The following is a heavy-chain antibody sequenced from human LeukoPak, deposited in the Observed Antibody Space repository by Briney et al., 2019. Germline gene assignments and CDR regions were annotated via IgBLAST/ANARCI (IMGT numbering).Heavy chain of an antibody. Sequence: SVTVSCKASGGTFSNFAISWVRQAPGQGLQWMGGIIPIFGTANYAQKFQGRVTITTDESTSTAYMELSSLRSEDTAVYYCARGEAVAGRIDYWGQGTLVTVSS. J-gene: IGHJ4*02. CDR2: IIPIFGTA. D-gene: IGHD6-19*01. V-gene: IGHV1-69*05. CDR3: ARGEAVAGRIDY. CDR1: GGTFSNFA.